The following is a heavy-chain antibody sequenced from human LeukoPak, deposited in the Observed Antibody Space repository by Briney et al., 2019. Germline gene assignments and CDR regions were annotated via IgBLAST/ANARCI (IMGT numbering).Heavy chain of an antibody. Sequence: GGSLRLSCAASGFAFTNYAMAWVRQAPGKGLEWVSGISGGATRTYYADSVRGRFTISRDNSKNTLYLQMNSLRAEDTAVYYCAKESPDYDILTGYYREWGQGTLVTVSS. J-gene: IGHJ4*02. CDR3: AKESPDYDILTGYYRE. CDR2: ISGGATRT. V-gene: IGHV3-23*01. CDR1: GFAFTNYA. D-gene: IGHD3-9*01.